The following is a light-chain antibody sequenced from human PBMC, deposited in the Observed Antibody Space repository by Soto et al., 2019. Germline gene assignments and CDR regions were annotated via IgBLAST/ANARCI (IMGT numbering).Light chain of an antibody. CDR3: QTWGTGIVV. Sequence: QPVLTQSPSASASLGASVKLTCTLSSGHSSNAIAWHQQQPEKGPRYLMNIHSDGSHDKGDGIPDRFSGSSSGPERYLTISSLQSEDEADYYCQTWGTGIVVFGGGTKLTVL. J-gene: IGLJ2*01. CDR2: IHSDGSH. CDR1: SGHSSNA. V-gene: IGLV4-69*01.